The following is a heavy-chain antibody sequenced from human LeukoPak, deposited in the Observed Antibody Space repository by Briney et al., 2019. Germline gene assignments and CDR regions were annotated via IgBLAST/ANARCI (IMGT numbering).Heavy chain of an antibody. CDR3: ARDPLYYDSSGYPHVGWYFDL. J-gene: IGHJ2*01. CDR1: GGTFSSYA. CDR2: IIPIFGTA. Sequence: ASVKVSCKASGGTFSSYAISWVRQAPGQGLEWMGGIIPIFGTANYAQKFQGRVTITADESTSTAYMELSSLRSEDTAVYYCARDPLYYDSSGYPHVGWYFDLWGRGTLVTVSS. D-gene: IGHD3-22*01. V-gene: IGHV1-69*13.